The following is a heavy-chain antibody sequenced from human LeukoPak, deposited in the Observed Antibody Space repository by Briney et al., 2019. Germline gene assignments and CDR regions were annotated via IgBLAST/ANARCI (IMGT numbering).Heavy chain of an antibody. CDR3: TKDQGGNFGPFDY. CDR1: GVTLTTSG. CDR2: LFYDGSNE. J-gene: IGHJ4*02. V-gene: IGHV3-33*06. Sequence: GVSLRLSCAASGVTLTTSGIHWVRQAPGKGLEWVAVLFYDGSNEFYSDSVKGRFTTSRDTAKNMVYLQMSSLRAEDTGVYYCTKDQGGNFGPFDYWGQGTLVAASS. D-gene: IGHD4-23*01.